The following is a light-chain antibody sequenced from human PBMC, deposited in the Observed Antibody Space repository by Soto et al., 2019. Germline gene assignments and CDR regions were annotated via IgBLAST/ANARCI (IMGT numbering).Light chain of an antibody. V-gene: IGKV3-20*01. J-gene: IGKJ1*01. CDR3: QQYGSSPPRT. CDR1: QSVSNDF. Sequence: EVGLTQSAGVLSFYPGERATLSCRASQSVSNDFLAWYQQKPGQAPRLLIYGASTRATDVPDRFSGSGSGADFTLSISRLEPEDFAVYYCQQYGSSPPRTFGQGTKVDIK. CDR2: GAS.